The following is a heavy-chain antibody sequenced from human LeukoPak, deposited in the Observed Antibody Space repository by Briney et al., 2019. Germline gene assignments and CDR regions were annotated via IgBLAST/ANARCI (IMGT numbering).Heavy chain of an antibody. V-gene: IGHV1-2*06. CDR2: INPNSGGT. Sequence: ASVKVSCKASGYTFTGYYMHWVRQVPGQGLEWMGRINPNSGGTNYAQKFQGRVTMTRDTSISTAYMELSRLRSDDTAVYYCARLGASDYVWGKWWYFDYWGQGTLVTVSS. J-gene: IGHJ4*02. CDR1: GYTFTGYY. CDR3: ARLGASDYVWGKWWYFDY. D-gene: IGHD3-16*01.